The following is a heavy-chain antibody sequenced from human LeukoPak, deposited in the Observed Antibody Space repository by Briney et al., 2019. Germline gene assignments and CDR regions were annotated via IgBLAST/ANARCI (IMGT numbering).Heavy chain of an antibody. CDR3: AAYRGAHHKTFDY. CDR1: GGSISSYY. V-gene: IGHV4-59*01. Sequence: SETLSLTCTVSGGSISSYYWSWLRQPPGKVLEWIGYIYYSGSTNYKPNLKSRVTISVGTSKNQVYLKLSSVTAADTAVYYCAAYRGAHHKTFDYWGQGTLVTVSS. D-gene: IGHD1-26*01. J-gene: IGHJ4*02. CDR2: IYYSGST.